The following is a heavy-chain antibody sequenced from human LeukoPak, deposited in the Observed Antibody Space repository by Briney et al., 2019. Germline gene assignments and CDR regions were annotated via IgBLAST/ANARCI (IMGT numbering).Heavy chain of an antibody. CDR2: ISGSGSST. CDR3: AKTRYYYDSSGYGD. D-gene: IGHD3-22*01. Sequence: PGGSLRLSCAASGFTFSTYGMSWVRQAPGEGLGWVSGISGSGSSTDYADSVKGRFTISRHKSKNTLYLQMNSLRAEDTAVYYCAKTRYYYDSSGYGDWGQGTLVTVSS. CDR1: GFTFSTYG. V-gene: IGHV3-23*01. J-gene: IGHJ4*02.